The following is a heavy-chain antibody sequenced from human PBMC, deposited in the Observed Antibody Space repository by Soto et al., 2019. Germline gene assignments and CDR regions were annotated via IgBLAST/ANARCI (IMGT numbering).Heavy chain of an antibody. CDR2: IGGSRSGT. D-gene: IGHD2-8*02. CDR3: AKDRHAGGSLPEYFHH. CDR1: GFTFSDYV. Sequence: EVQLLESGGGWVQPGGSLRLSCAASGFTFSDYVMSWVRQAPGKGLEWVSTIGGSRSGTYYADSVKGRFTMSRDNSENTVSLQMESLRAEDTAVYYCAKDRHAGGSLPEYFHHWGQGTLVTVSS. V-gene: IGHV3-23*01. J-gene: IGHJ1*01.